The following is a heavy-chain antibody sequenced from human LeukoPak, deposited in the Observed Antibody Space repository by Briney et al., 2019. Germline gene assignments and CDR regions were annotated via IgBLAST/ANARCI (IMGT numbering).Heavy chain of an antibody. J-gene: IGHJ4*02. CDR1: GGSISSYY. Sequence: SETLSLTCTVSGGSISSYYWSWIRQPPGKGLEWIGYIYYSGSTNYNPSLKSRVTISVDTSKNQSSLELSSVAAADTAVYCCARARDGYNLVDYWGQGTLVTVSS. V-gene: IGHV4-59*01. D-gene: IGHD5-24*01. CDR3: ARARDGYNLVDY. CDR2: IYYSGST.